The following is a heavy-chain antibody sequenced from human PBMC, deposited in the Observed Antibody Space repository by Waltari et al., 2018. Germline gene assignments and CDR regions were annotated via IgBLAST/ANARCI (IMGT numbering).Heavy chain of an antibody. CDR3: ARLGYSYGYYWFDP. CDR1: GGSISSGGYY. CDR2: IYYSGST. Sequence: QVQLQESGPGLVKPSQTLSLTCTVSGGSISSGGYYWSWIRPHPGKGLEWIGYIYYSGSTYYNPSLKSRVTISVDTSKNQFSLKLSSVTAADTAVYYCARLGYSYGYYWFDPWGQGTLVTVSS. D-gene: IGHD5-18*01. J-gene: IGHJ5*02. V-gene: IGHV4-31*03.